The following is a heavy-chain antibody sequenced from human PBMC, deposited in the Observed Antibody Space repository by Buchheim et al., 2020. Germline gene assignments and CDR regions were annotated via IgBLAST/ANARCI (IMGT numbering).Heavy chain of an antibody. Sequence: EVQLVESGGGLVQPGGSLRLSCAASGFTFSSYSMNWVRQAPGKGLEWVSYISSSSSTIYYADSVKGRFTISRDNAKNSLYLQMNSLRAEDTAVYYCAREAAGGSLIYYYYGMDVWGQGTT. CDR3: AREAAGGSLIYYYYGMDV. CDR1: GFTFSSYS. D-gene: IGHD6-13*01. CDR2: ISSSSSTI. V-gene: IGHV3-48*01. J-gene: IGHJ6*02.